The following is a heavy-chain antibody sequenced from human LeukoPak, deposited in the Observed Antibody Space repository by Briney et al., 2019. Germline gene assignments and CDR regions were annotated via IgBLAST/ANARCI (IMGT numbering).Heavy chain of an antibody. CDR1: GFTFSSYE. CDR2: ISSSGSTI. D-gene: IGHD3-22*01. CDR3: ARERYDSSGFDY. Sequence: PGGSLRLSCAASGFTFSSYEMNWVRQAPGKGLEWVSYISSSGSTIYYADSVKGRFTISRDNAKNSLYLQMNSLRAEDTAVHYCARERYDSSGFDYWGQGTLVTVSS. J-gene: IGHJ4*02. V-gene: IGHV3-48*03.